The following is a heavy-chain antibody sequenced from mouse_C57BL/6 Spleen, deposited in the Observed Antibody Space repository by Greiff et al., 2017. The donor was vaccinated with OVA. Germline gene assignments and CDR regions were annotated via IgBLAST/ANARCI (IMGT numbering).Heavy chain of an antibody. D-gene: IGHD2-3*01. V-gene: IGHV1-50*01. CDR2: IDPSDSYT. CDR3: ARGIDGYY. Sequence: QVQLKQPGAELVKPGASVKLSCKASGYTFTSYWMQWVKQRPGQGLEWIGEIDPSDSYTNYNQKFKGKATLTVDTSSSTAYMQLSSLTSEDSAVYYCARGIDGYYWGQGTLVTVSA. CDR1: GYTFTSYW. J-gene: IGHJ3*01.